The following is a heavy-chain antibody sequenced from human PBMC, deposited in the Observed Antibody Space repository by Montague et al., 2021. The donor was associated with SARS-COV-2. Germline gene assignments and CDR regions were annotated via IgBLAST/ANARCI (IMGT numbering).Heavy chain of an antibody. CDR2: TYYRSKWDS. Sequence: CAISGDSVSRKSVAWNWLRHSPSRGLEWLGRTYYRSKWDSDYAESVKRRLVITPDTSKNQVSLQLNSMIPEDTAVYFCASSGITLTGLDAFDIWGQGTMVTVSS. CDR1: GDSVSRKSVA. V-gene: IGHV6-1*01. D-gene: IGHD3-9*01. CDR3: ASSGITLTGLDAFDI. J-gene: IGHJ3*02.